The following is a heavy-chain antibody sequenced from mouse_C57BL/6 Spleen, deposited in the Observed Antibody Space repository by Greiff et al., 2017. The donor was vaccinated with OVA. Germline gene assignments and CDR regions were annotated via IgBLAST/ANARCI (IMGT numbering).Heavy chain of an antibody. CDR3: VRDYYGSSYLSYWYFDV. J-gene: IGHJ1*03. D-gene: IGHD1-1*01. Sequence: EVKVVESGGGLVQPKGSLKLSCAASGFTFNTYAMHWVRQAPGKGLEWVARIRSKSSNYATYYADSVKDRFTISRDDSQSMLYLQMNNLKTEDTAMYYCVRDYYGSSYLSYWYFDVWGTGTTVTVSS. CDR1: GFTFNTYA. CDR2: IRSKSSNYAT. V-gene: IGHV10-3*01.